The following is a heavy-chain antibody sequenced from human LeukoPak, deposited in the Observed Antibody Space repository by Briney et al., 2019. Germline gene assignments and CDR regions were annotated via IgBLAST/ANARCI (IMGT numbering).Heavy chain of an antibody. Sequence: SETLSLTCTVSGGSISSTAYYWGWIRQPPGKGLEWIGSIYYTGITYCNPSLKSRVTISLDTSRNQFSLKLNSVTAPETAVYYCVGRRGDGDYRPEYWGQGTLVTVSS. D-gene: IGHD4-17*01. CDR2: IYYTGIT. J-gene: IGHJ4*02. CDR3: VGRRGDGDYRPEY. V-gene: IGHV4-39*01. CDR1: GGSISSTAYY.